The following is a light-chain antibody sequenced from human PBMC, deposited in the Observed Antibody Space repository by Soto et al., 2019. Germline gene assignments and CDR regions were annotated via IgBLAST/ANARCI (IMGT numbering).Light chain of an antibody. Sequence: EIVLTQSPATLSLSPGERATLSCRASQSVSSYLAWYQQKPGQAPRLLIYDASNRATGIPARFSGSGSGTDFTLTISSLVPEYVADYDGQQRSNWPPITGGQGTLLDIK. CDR2: DAS. J-gene: IGKJ5*01. V-gene: IGKV3-11*01. CDR1: QSVSSY. CDR3: QQRSNWPPIT.